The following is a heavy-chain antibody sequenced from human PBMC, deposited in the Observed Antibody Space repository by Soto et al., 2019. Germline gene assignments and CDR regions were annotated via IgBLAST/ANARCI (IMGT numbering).Heavy chain of an antibody. Sequence: QVQLVQSGAEVKKPGASVKVSCKAPGYSFSGYYIHWVRQAPGQGLEWMGWINPNSGETDYAQKFLGRVTMTSDTSISTAFMALSSLRSDDTAVYYCARYCAFLEWYCYGMDVWGQGTTVTVSS. CDR1: GYSFSGYY. J-gene: IGHJ6*02. CDR3: ARYCAFLEWYCYGMDV. D-gene: IGHD3-3*01. V-gene: IGHV1-2*02. CDR2: INPNSGET.